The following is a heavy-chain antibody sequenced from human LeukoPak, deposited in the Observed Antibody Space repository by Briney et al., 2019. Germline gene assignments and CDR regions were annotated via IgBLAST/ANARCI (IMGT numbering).Heavy chain of an antibody. Sequence: GGSLRLSCAAPVLTFSSYAMSWVRQAPGKGLEWVSAISGSGGSTCYAYPVKGRCTISRDNSKSTLYLQMNSLRVEDRDVYYCAKAYMVRGPLGGMDGWGQGTTVTVSS. CDR2: ISGSGGST. CDR1: VLTFSSYA. V-gene: IGHV3-23*01. CDR3: AKAYMVRGPLGGMDG. J-gene: IGHJ6*01. D-gene: IGHD3-10*01.